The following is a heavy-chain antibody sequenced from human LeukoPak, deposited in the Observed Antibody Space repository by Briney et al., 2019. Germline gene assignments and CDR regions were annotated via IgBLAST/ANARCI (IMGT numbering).Heavy chain of an antibody. CDR3: ASFSNWYWMY. D-gene: IGHD1-7*01. Sequence: SETLSLTCTVSGASTITTYYWSWIRQPPGKGLEWIGYIYYTGSTNYNPSLKSRVTISLDTSKNQFSLKLSSVTAADTAMYYCASFSNWYWMYWGQGTLVTVSS. CDR2: IYYTGST. V-gene: IGHV4-59*08. CDR1: GASTITTYY. J-gene: IGHJ4*02.